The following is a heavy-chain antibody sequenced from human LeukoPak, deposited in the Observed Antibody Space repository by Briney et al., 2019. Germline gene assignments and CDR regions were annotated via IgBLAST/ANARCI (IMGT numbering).Heavy chain of an antibody. Sequence: SETLSLTCTVSGDSSSSGAFYWGWIRQPPGKGLEWIGTIYHGGSTNYNRSLKSRVTISVDTSKNQFSLRLSSVTAADTAVYYCARVLGGASYYYYNMDVWGKGTTVTVSS. D-gene: IGHD3-10*01. CDR2: IYHGGST. V-gene: IGHV4-39*07. CDR3: ARVLGGASYYYYNMDV. J-gene: IGHJ6*03. CDR1: GDSSSSGAFY.